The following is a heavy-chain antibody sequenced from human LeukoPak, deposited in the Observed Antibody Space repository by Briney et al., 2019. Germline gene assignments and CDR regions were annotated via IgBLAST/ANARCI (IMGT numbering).Heavy chain of an antibody. J-gene: IGHJ4*02. Sequence: GGSLRLSCAVSGFAVSSKYMNWVRQAPGKGLEWVTVIYLDGRADYADSVKGRFTISSDNSKNTVYLQMNSLKDEDTAVYYCARDAETSLANWGQGTLVTVSS. CDR3: ARDAETSLAN. D-gene: IGHD5-24*01. CDR2: IYLDGRA. V-gene: IGHV3-66*01. CDR1: GFAVSSKY.